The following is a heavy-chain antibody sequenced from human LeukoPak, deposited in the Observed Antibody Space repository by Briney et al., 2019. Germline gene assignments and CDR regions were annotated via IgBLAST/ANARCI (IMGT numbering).Heavy chain of an antibody. CDR1: EFSFINYC. CDR3: ARGDDYGDY. J-gene: IGHJ4*02. Sequence: GGSLRLSCAASEFSFINYCMTWVRQAPGKGLEWVANIKQDGSEKYYVDSVKGRFTISRDNPKNSLYLQMNSLRAEDTAVYYCARGDDYGDYWGQGTLVTVSS. CDR2: IKQDGSEK. V-gene: IGHV3-7*01.